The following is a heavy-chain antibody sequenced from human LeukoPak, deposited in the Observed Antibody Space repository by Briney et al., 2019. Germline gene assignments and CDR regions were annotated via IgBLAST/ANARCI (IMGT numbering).Heavy chain of an antibody. V-gene: IGHV3-23*01. D-gene: IGHD3-10*01. J-gene: IGHJ5*02. CDR2: ISRSGDDT. CDR1: GFTFSGYA. Sequence: TGGSLRLSCEASGFTFSGYAMSWVRQAPGKGLQWVATISRSGDDTYYADSVKGRFTVSRDNSKNTLYVQMNSLRAEDTAIYYCAKAGANWFDPWGQGTLVTVSS. CDR3: AKAGANWFDP.